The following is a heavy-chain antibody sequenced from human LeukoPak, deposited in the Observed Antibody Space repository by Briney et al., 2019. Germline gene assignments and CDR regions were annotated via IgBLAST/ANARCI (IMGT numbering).Heavy chain of an antibody. D-gene: IGHD1-26*01. J-gene: IGHJ4*01. V-gene: IGHV4-30-2*01. CDR1: GGSISSGGYS. CDR3: ARGEPTPSY. CDR2: IYHSGST. Sequence: PSETLSLTCAVSGGSISSGGYSWSWIRQPPGKGLEWIGYIYHSGSTYYNPSLKSRVTISVDRSKNQFSPKLSSVTAADTAVYYCARGEPTPSYWGQGTLVTVSS.